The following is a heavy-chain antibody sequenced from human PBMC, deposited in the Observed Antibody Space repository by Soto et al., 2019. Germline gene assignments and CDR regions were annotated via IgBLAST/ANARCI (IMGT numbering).Heavy chain of an antibody. CDR3: AIGSSGRGLDS. D-gene: IGHD1-26*01. V-gene: IGHV1-18*01. CDR2: ISANNGNT. J-gene: IGHJ5*01. CDR1: GYTFTNNE. Sequence: GASVKVSSKAPGYTFTNNEIRSRRQAPGQGIEWMGWISANNGNTNYAQKLQGRVTMTTDTSTSTAYMDLRSLRSDDTAVYYCAIGSSGRGLDSWGQGTLVTVCS.